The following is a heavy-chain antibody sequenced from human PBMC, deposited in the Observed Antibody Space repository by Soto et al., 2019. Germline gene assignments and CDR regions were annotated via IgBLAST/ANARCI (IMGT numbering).Heavy chain of an antibody. CDR1: GYTFARSS. D-gene: IGHD3-3*01. J-gene: IGHJ5*02. CDR2: IYPANSET. CDR3: APYYHYWKT. Sequence: EVQLVQSGAEVKKPGESLQISCKASGYTFARSSIGWVRQMPGKGLEWMGIIYPANSETTYSPSFQGQVTISADMSISTADLQWSSLKAWDTAIYYFAPYYHYWKTLGQGTLVTVPS. V-gene: IGHV5-51*01.